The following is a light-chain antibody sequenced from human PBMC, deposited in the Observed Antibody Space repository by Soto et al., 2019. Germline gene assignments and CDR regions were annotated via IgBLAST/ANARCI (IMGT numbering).Light chain of an antibody. CDR2: EVT. CDR3: SSYAGSSNYV. Sequence: QSALIQPPSVSGSPGQSVTISCTGTSSDVGGYNYVSWYQQHPGKAPKLMIYEVTKRPSGVPDRFSGSKSGNTASLTVSGLQAEDEADYYCSSYAGSSNYVFGTGTKVTVL. V-gene: IGLV2-8*01. CDR1: SSDVGGYNY. J-gene: IGLJ1*01.